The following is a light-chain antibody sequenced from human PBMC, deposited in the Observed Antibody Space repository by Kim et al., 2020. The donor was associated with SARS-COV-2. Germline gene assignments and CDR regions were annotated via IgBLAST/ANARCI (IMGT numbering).Light chain of an antibody. CDR2: ANT. CDR1: SSNIGAGYD. Sequence: QMVTISCIGRSSNIGAGYDVHWYQHLPGTAPKVLIFANTNRPSGVPDRFSGSKYGTSAALVITGLQAEDEADYYCQSYDTSLSGYVFGSGTKVTVL. CDR3: QSYDTSLSGYV. V-gene: IGLV1-40*01. J-gene: IGLJ1*01.